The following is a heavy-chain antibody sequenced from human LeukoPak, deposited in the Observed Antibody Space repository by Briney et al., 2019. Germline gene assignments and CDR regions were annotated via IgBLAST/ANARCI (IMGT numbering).Heavy chain of an antibody. V-gene: IGHV3-53*01. CDR1: GFTFSSYA. Sequence: SGGSLRLSCAASGFTFSSYAMSWVRQAPGKGLEWVSVIYSGGSTYYADSVKGRFTISRDNSKNTLYLQMNSLRAEDTAVYYCARDPRDYYDSSGYYASWGQGTLVTVSS. D-gene: IGHD3-22*01. CDR2: IYSGGST. J-gene: IGHJ4*02. CDR3: ARDPRDYYDSSGYYAS.